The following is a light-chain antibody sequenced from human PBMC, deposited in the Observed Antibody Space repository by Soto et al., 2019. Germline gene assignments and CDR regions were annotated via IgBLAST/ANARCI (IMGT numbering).Light chain of an antibody. CDR3: QQYNNWPHT. CDR2: GAS. J-gene: IGKJ1*01. Sequence: EILMTQSPATLSVSPGETATLSCRASQSVSSNLAWYHQKPGQAPRLLVYGASITATGIPAKFSGSGSGTEFTLTISSLQSEDFAVYYCQQYNNWPHTFGQGTKVEV. V-gene: IGKV3-15*01. CDR1: QSVSSN.